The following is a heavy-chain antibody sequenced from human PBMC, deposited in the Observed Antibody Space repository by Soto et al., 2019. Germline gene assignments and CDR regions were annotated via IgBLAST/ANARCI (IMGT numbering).Heavy chain of an antibody. Sequence: QVQLVQSGAEVKKPGSSVKVSCKASGGTFSSYTISWVRQAPGQGLEWMGRIIPILGIANYAGKFQGRVTSTADKSTGTAYLGLSSLRPEDTAVYYCAMEYCSSTSCYRDSWGQGTVVTVSS. CDR2: IIPILGIA. CDR3: AMEYCSSTSCYRDS. V-gene: IGHV1-69*02. J-gene: IGHJ4*02. D-gene: IGHD2-2*02. CDR1: GGTFSSYT.